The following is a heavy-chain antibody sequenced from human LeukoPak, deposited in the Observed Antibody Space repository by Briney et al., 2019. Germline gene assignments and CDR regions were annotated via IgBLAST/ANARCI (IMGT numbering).Heavy chain of an antibody. J-gene: IGHJ6*03. CDR2: INHSGST. D-gene: IGHD3-10*01. V-gene: IGHV4-34*01. Sequence: SETLSVTCAVYVGSFNGYYWSWIRQPQGKGLEWIGEINHSGSTNYNSSLKSRVTISVDTSKNQFSLKLSSVTAADTAVYYCARGYYGSGSHCCHMDVWGKGTTITVS. CDR1: VGSFNGYY. CDR3: ARGYYGSGSHCCHMDV.